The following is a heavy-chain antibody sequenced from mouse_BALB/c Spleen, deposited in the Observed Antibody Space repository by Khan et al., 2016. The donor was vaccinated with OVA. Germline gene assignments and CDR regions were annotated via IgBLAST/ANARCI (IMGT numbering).Heavy chain of an antibody. CDR1: GYSITSDYA. J-gene: IGHJ2*02. CDR2: ISYSGNT. Sequence: VQLQQSGPGLVKPSQSLSLTCTVTGYSITSDYAWNWIRQFPGNKLEWMGHISYSGNTKYNPSLKSRISITRDTSKNQFYLQLNSVTTEDTATYFCARIYGGYFAYCAQGPSLSLSS. D-gene: IGHD1-1*02. V-gene: IGHV3-2*02. CDR3: ARIYGGYFAY.